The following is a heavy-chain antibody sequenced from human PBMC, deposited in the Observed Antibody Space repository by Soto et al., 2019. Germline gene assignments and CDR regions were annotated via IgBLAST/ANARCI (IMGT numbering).Heavy chain of an antibody. CDR1: GFTFSYYG. CDR2: IKKDGSEK. V-gene: IGHV3-7*05. J-gene: IGHJ6*02. CDR3: VRGRTGMDV. Sequence: EVQLVESGGGLVQPGGSLRLSCAASGFTFSYYGMSWVRQAPGKGLEWVANIKKDGSEKYYVDSVKGRFTISRDNAKNSMYLQMSSMRDGAPAVYFCVRGRTGMDVWGQGTTVTVSS.